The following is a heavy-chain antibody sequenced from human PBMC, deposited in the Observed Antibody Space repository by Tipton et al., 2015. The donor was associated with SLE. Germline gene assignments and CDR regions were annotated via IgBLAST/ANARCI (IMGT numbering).Heavy chain of an antibody. D-gene: IGHD6-6*01. CDR3: AREMEYSSSSGGCDY. CDR2: INHSGST. J-gene: IGHJ4*02. CDR1: GGSISSGSYY. Sequence: TLSLTCTVSGGSISSGSYYWSWIRQPPGKGLEWIGEINHSGSTNYNPSLKSRVTLSVDTSKNQLSLKPSSVTAADTAVYYCAREMEYSSSSGGCDYWSQGTLVTVST. V-gene: IGHV4-39*07.